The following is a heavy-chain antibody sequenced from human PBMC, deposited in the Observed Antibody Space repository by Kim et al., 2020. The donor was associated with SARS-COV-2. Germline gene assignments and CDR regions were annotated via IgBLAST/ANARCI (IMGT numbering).Heavy chain of an antibody. Sequence: GGSLRLSCVASGFMFSAYRMDWVRQAPGKGPEWVSSISSYSNYIYYADSVKGRFTISRDNAKNSVFLQMDSLRPEDTAVYYCVTDELASVGGSWGQGTLVTVSS. CDR2: ISSYSNYI. V-gene: IGHV3-21*01. J-gene: IGHJ5*02. CDR3: VTDELASVGGS. CDR1: GFMFSAYR. D-gene: IGHD3-16*01.